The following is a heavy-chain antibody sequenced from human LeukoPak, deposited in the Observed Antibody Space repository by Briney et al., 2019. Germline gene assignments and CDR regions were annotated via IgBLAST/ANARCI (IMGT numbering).Heavy chain of an antibody. CDR3: ARAPEGLAFDY. V-gene: IGHV4-30-2*01. Sequence: PSETLSLTCAVSGGSISSGGYSWSWIRQPPGKGLEWIGYIYHSGSTYYNPSLKSRVTISVDRSKNQFSPKLSSVTAADTAVYYCARAPEGLAFDYWGQGTLVTVSS. CDR1: GGSISSGGYS. J-gene: IGHJ4*02. CDR2: IYHSGST.